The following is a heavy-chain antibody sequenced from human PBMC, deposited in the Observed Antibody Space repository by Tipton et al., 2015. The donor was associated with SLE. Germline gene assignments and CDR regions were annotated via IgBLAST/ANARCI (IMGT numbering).Heavy chain of an antibody. CDR3: ARPSTVTTGYY. Sequence: FTISRDNAKNSLYLQMNSLRAEDTAVYYCARPSTVTTGYYWGQGTLVTVSS. J-gene: IGHJ4*02. V-gene: IGHV3-11*06. D-gene: IGHD4-17*01.